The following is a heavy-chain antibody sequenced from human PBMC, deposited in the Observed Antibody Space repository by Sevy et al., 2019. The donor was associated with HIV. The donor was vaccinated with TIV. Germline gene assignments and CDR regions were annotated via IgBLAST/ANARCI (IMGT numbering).Heavy chain of an antibody. V-gene: IGHV3-30*14. CDR3: ARERRSRSWFYYDGMDV. J-gene: IGHJ6*02. CDR2: ISYDGSNK. D-gene: IGHD6-13*01. CDR1: GFTFSSYA. Sequence: GGSLRLSCAASGFTFSSYAMHWVRQAPGKGLEWVAVISYDGSNKYYADSVKGRFTISRDNSKNKLYLQMNSLRAEDTAVYYCARERRSRSWFYYDGMDVWGQGTTVTVSS.